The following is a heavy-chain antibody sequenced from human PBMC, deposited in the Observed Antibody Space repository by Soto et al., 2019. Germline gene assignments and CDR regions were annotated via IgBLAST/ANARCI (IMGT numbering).Heavy chain of an antibody. CDR3: AREVGDVSYCGGDCYSYFDY. V-gene: IGHV4-59*01. Sequence: SETLSLTCTVSGGSISSYYWSWIRQPPGKGLEWIGYIYYSGSTNYNPSLKSRVTISVDTSKNQFSLKLSSVTAADTAVYYCAREVGDVSYCGGDCYSYFDYWGQGTLVTVSS. J-gene: IGHJ4*02. CDR1: GGSISSYY. D-gene: IGHD2-21*02. CDR2: IYYSGST.